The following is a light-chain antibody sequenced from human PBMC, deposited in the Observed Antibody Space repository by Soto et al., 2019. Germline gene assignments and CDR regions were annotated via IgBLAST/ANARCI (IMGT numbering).Light chain of an antibody. J-gene: IGLJ3*02. V-gene: IGLV1-51*01. CDR1: SSDIGDGY. CDR3: ATWDNSLSAV. CDR2: DNN. Sequence: QSVLTQPPSVSAAPGQKVTISCSGSSSDIGDGYVSWYQHLPGTAPRLLIYDNNNRPSGVPARFSGSKSGTSATLAITGLQTGDEADYYCATWDNSLSAVFGGGTKLTVL.